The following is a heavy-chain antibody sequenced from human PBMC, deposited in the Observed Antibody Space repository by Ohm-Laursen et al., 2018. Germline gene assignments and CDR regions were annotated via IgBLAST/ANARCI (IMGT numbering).Heavy chain of an antibody. V-gene: IGHV4-34*01. Sequence: GTLSLTCAVYGGSFSGYYWSWIRQPPGKGLEWIGEINHSGSTNYNPSLKSRVTISVDTSKNRFSLRLTSVTAADTAVYYCARDLIANYFDSSGDDYWGQGTLVTVSS. J-gene: IGHJ4*02. CDR2: INHSGST. CDR3: ARDLIANYFDSSGDDY. D-gene: IGHD3-22*01. CDR1: GGSFSGYY.